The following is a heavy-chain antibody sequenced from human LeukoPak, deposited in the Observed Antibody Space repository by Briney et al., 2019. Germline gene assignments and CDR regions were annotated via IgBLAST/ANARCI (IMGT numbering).Heavy chain of an antibody. Sequence: SETLSLTCAVYGGSFSGYYWSWIRQPPGKGLEWIGEINHSGSTNYNPSLKSRVTISVDTSKNQFSLKLSSVTAADTAVHYCASRGVTTCRKCGFDPWGQGTLVTVSS. CDR1: GGSFSGYY. V-gene: IGHV4-34*01. D-gene: IGHD4-11*01. CDR2: INHSGST. CDR3: ASRGVTTCRKCGFDP. J-gene: IGHJ5*02.